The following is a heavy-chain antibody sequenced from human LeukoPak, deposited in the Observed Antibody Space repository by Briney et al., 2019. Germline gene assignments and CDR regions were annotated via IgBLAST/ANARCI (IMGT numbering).Heavy chain of an antibody. CDR1: GFSNADYG. V-gene: IGHV3-20*04. CDR3: ARDLTATWYSLAY. CDR2: IDWNGDAL. D-gene: IGHD2-21*02. J-gene: IGHJ4*02. Sequence: GGSLRLSCVGAGFSNADYGMSWVRQGPGKGLEWVAGIDWNGDALQYADSVKGRFTISRDNAKNSLYLQMDILRPEDTGVYYCARDLTATWYSLAYWGQGTLVTVSS.